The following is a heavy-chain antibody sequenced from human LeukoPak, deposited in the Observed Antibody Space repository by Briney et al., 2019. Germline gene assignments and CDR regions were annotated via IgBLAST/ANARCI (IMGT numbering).Heavy chain of an antibody. Sequence: PSETLSLTCTVSGGSISSGDYYWNWIRQPPGKGLEWIGYIYYSGSTDYNPSLKSRVTISVDTSKNQFSLKLSSVTAADTAVYYCARGLKSSSWYYYWGQGTLVTVSS. CDR3: ARGLKSSSWYYY. CDR2: IYYSGST. J-gene: IGHJ4*02. CDR1: GGSISSGDYY. V-gene: IGHV4-30-4*08. D-gene: IGHD6-13*01.